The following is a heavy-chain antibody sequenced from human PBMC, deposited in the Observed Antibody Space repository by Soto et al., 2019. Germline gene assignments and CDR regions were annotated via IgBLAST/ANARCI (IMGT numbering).Heavy chain of an antibody. Sequence: ASVKVSCKASGYTFTYYAVTWVRQAPGQGLEWMGWISAYNGHTKYAQNLQGRLTLTTDTSTNTAYMELRSLRSDDTAVYYCARGALDFDYWGQGTLVTVS. CDR1: GYTFTYYA. D-gene: IGHD3-16*01. CDR2: ISAYNGHT. J-gene: IGHJ4*02. V-gene: IGHV1-18*01. CDR3: ARGALDFDY.